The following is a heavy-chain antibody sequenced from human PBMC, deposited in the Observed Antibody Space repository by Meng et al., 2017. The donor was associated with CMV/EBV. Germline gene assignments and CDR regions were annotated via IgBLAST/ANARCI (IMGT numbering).Heavy chain of an antibody. V-gene: IGHV1-8*02. J-gene: IGHJ6*02. CDR1: GYTFTSYD. CDR2: MNPNSGHT. Sequence: ASVKVSCKASGYTFTSYDINWVRQATGQGLEWMGWMNPNSGHTDYAQKFQGRVTMTRDTSISTAYMELSRLRSDDTAVYYCARGPAFSYDFWSGYYPGDYYYGMDVWGQGTTVTVSS. CDR3: ARGPAFSYDFWSGYYPGDYYYGMDV. D-gene: IGHD3-3*01.